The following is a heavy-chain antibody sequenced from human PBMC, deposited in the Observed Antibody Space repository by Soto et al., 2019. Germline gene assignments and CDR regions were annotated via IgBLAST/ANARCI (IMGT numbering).Heavy chain of an antibody. CDR1: GFNFRDFW. J-gene: IGHJ4*02. Sequence: HPGGALRLSCEASGFNFRDFWMHWVRQPPGKGPEWVSNIPSDGRDVSYADSVRGRFTISRDDARNTLYLQMSSLRVEDTAIYYCTRDDSGLGIDYWGQGTQVTVSS. CDR2: IPSDGRDV. V-gene: IGHV3-74*01. CDR3: TRDDSGLGIDY. D-gene: IGHD1-26*01.